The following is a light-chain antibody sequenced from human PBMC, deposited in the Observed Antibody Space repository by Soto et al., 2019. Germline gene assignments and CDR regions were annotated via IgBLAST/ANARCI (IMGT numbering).Light chain of an antibody. Sequence: DIQMTQSPSTLSASVGDRVTITCRASQSVTTSLAWYQQKPGKVPKLLIYDASSLESGVPSRFSGSGSGTEFTLTTSSLQPDDFATYYCQQYNSYPRTFGQGTKVDIK. CDR2: DAS. CDR1: QSVTTS. V-gene: IGKV1-5*01. J-gene: IGKJ1*01. CDR3: QQYNSYPRT.